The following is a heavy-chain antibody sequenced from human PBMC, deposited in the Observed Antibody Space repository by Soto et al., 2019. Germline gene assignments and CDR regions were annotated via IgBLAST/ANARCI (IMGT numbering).Heavy chain of an antibody. V-gene: IGHV4-59*01. CDR3: AGCSTVTTYYFDY. D-gene: IGHD4-4*01. CDR1: GGSISSSY. Sequence: EVLSITCTGPGGSISSSYWSWIQQPPGKGLEWIGYIYYSGSTNYNPSLKSRVTISVDTSKNQFSLKLSSVTAADTAVYYCAGCSTVTTYYFDYWGQGTLVTVSS. J-gene: IGHJ4*02. CDR2: IYYSGST.